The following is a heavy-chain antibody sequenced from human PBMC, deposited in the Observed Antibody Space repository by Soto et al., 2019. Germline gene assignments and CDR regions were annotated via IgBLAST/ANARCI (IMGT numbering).Heavy chain of an antibody. CDR3: KHGLVGSGQGC. V-gene: IGHV2-5*01. CDR1: GVSLTTGRVG. Sequence: QITLVETGPTLVNPTHTLTLTCTFSGVSLTTGRVGVGCIRQPPGKALEWLAVINWNDENNYSPSLKSRLTSPNVTSKHRVVLKQTPMDPVDTATYSSKHGLVGSGQGCWDPGTV. D-gene: IGHD2-15*01. CDR2: INWNDEN. J-gene: IGHJ4*01.